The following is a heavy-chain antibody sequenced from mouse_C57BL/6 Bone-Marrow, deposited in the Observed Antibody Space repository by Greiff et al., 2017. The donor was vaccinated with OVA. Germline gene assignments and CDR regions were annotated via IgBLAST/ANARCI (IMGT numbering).Heavy chain of an antibody. J-gene: IGHJ4*01. D-gene: IGHD1-1*01. CDR3: TRDPPYYGSSYAMDY. CDR1: GFTFSSYA. V-gene: IGHV5-9-1*02. Sequence: EVKLVESGEGLVKPGGSLKLSCAASGFTFSSYAMSWVRQTPEKRLEWVAYISSGGDYIYYVDTVKGRFTISRDNARNTLYLQMSSLKSEDTAMYYCTRDPPYYGSSYAMDYWGQGTSVTVSS. CDR2: ISSGGDYI.